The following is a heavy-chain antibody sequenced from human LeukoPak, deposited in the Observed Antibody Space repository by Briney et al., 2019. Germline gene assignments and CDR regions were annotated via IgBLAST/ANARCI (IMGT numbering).Heavy chain of an antibody. CDR1: GGSISSYY. CDR3: ARRRITIFGVVQMRFDP. Sequence: ETSETLSLTCTVSGGSISSYYWSWIRQPPGKGLEWIGYIYYSGSTNYNPSLKSRVTISVDTSKNQFSLKLSSVTAADTAVYYCARRRITIFGVVQMRFDPWGQGTLVTVSS. CDR2: IYYSGST. V-gene: IGHV4-59*12. D-gene: IGHD3-3*01. J-gene: IGHJ5*02.